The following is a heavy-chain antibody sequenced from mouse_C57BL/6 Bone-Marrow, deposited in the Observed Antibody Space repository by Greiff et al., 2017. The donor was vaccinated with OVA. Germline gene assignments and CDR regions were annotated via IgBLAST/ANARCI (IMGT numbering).Heavy chain of an antibody. J-gene: IGHJ1*03. CDR2: IYPRSGNT. CDR3: ARGYYGNDGGYWYFDD. Sequence: QVQLQQSGAELVRPGASVKLSCKASGYTFTSYGISWVKQRTGQGLEWIGEIYPRSGNTYYNEKFKGQATLTADKSSSTAYMELRSLTSEDSAVYFCARGYYGNDGGYWYFDDWGKGTTVTVSS. V-gene: IGHV1-81*01. CDR1: GYTFTSYG. D-gene: IGHD2-2*01.